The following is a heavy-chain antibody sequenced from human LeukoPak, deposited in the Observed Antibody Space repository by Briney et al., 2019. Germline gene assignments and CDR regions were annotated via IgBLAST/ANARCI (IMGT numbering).Heavy chain of an antibody. Sequence: PGGSLRLSCAASGFTVSSNYMSWVRQAPGKGLEWVSAIGGGVVGSTFSTDSVKGRFTISRDSSKNTLYLQMNSLRAEDTAVYYCAKGSFYDRSGYNDYWGQGTLVTVSS. CDR1: GFTVSSNY. J-gene: IGHJ4*02. CDR3: AKGSFYDRSGYNDY. D-gene: IGHD3-22*01. V-gene: IGHV3-23*01. CDR2: IGGGVVGST.